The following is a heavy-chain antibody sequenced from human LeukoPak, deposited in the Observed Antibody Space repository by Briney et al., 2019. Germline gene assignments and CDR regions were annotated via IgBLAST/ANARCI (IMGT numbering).Heavy chain of an antibody. D-gene: IGHD1-20*01. Sequence: GRSLRLSCAASGFTFSSYAMHWVRQAPGKGLEWVAVISYDGSNKYYADSVKGRFTISRDNSKNTLYLQMNSLRAEDTAVYYCAKESGITGSWSQGTLVTVSS. J-gene: IGHJ4*02. V-gene: IGHV3-30*04. CDR3: AKESGITGS. CDR1: GFTFSSYA. CDR2: ISYDGSNK.